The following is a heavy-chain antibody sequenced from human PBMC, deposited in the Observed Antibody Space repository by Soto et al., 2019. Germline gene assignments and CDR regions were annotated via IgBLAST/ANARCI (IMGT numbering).Heavy chain of an antibody. CDR3: ARARSGGALWDLGDFDY. CDR1: GFSFSSYA. CDR2: ISYDGSNK. V-gene: IGHV3-30-3*01. Sequence: WGSLRLSCVVSGFSFSSYAMHRFGQAPGGGLEGVAVISYDGSNKYYADSVKGRFTISIDNSKNTLYLKMNSLRAEDTAVYYCARARSGGALWDLGDFDYRGQGTLVTVSS. D-gene: IGHD3-16*01. J-gene: IGHJ4*02.